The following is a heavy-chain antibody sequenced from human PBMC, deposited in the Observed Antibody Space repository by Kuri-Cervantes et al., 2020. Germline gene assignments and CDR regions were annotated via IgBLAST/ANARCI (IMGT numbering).Heavy chain of an antibody. CDR1: GITVSSNY. CDR3: ARSPLPWGSHDY. D-gene: IGHD3-16*01. V-gene: IGHV3-53*01. Sequence: GESLKISCAASGITVSSNYMSWVRQAPGKGLEWVSVIYSDGSTCYADSVKGRFTISRDNAKNSLYLQMNSLRAEDTAVYYCARSPLPWGSHDYWGQGTLVTVSS. CDR2: IYSDGST. J-gene: IGHJ4*02.